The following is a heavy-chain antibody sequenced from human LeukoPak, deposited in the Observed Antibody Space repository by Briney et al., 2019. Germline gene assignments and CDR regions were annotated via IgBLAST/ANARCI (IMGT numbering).Heavy chain of an antibody. D-gene: IGHD2-15*01. CDR2: IYYSGST. CDR1: GGSISSYY. CDR3: AREIVVVVAATRWFDP. J-gene: IGHJ5*02. Sequence: SETLSLTCTVSGGSISSYYWSWIRQPPGKGLEWIGYIYYSGSTNYNPYLKSRVTISVDTSKNQFSLKLSSVTAADTAVYYCAREIVVVVAATRWFDPWGQGTLVTVSS. V-gene: IGHV4-59*01.